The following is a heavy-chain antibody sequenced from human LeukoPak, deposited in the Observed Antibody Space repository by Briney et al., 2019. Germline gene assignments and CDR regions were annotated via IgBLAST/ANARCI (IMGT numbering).Heavy chain of an antibody. J-gene: IGHJ6*03. CDR1: GGSITSYY. CDR3: ARWSGSVTARNYYYYMDV. CDR2: LSTSGST. D-gene: IGHD6-6*01. V-gene: IGHV4-4*07. Sequence: PSETLSLTCTVSGGSITSYYWNWIRQPAGKGLEWIGRLSTSGSTDYNPSLKSRVTMSEDTSNNEFSLKLTSVTAADTAVYYCARWSGSVTARNYYYYMDVWGEGTTVTVS.